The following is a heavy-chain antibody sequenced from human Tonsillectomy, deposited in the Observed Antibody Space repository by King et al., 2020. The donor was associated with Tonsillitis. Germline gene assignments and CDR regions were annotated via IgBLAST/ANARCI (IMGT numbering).Heavy chain of an antibody. J-gene: IGHJ4*02. V-gene: IGHV1-2*02. CDR3: ARGGLPTFDY. Sequence: QLVQSGAEVKKPGASVRVSCMTSGYTFTGHYLHWVRQAPGQGLEWMGWMNPDNGDTNDAQNFQGRVTMTGDTSISTAFMELTRLRSEDTAVYYCARGGLPTFDYWGQGTLVTVSS. CDR1: GYTFTGHY. CDR2: MNPDNGDT.